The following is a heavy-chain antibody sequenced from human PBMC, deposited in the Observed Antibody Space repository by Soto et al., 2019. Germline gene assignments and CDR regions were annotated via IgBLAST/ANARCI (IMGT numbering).Heavy chain of an antibody. V-gene: IGHV1-69*01. J-gene: IGHJ4*02. CDR2: ITPIFGTA. CDR1: GGTFSRNT. Sequence: QVQLVQSGAEVKKPGSSVKVSCKASGGTFSRNTISWVRQAPGQGLEWMGGITPIFGTANYAQRFQGRVTITADESTRTAYMELGRLRSEDTAVYYCARQFDYDTSGYYYAYWGQGTLVTVSS. CDR3: ARQFDYDTSGYYYAY. D-gene: IGHD3-22*01.